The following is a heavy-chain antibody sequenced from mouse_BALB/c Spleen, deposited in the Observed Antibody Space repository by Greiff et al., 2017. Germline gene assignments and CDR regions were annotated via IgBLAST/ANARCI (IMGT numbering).Heavy chain of an antibody. D-gene: IGHD2-4*01. CDR1: GYTFTDYN. J-gene: IGHJ4*01. CDR3: ARAITTPYYYAMDY. V-gene: IGHV1-18*01. Sequence: VQLQQSGPELVKPGASVKIPCKASGYTFTDYNMDWVKQSHGKSLEWIGDINPNNGGTIYNQKFKGKATLTVDKSSSTAYMELRSLTSEDTAVYYCARAITTPYYYAMDYWGQGTSVTVSS. CDR2: INPNNGGT.